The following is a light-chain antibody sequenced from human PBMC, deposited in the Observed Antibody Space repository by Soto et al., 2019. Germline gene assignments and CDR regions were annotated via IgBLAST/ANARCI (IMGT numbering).Light chain of an antibody. V-gene: IGLV6-57*04. Sequence: NFMLTQPHSVSEYPGKTVTISCTRSSGTIANNYVQWYQQRPGSAPTTVISEDHQRPSGVPDRFSGSIDSSSNSASLTISGLKTEDEADYYCQSYDSNNHVVFGGGTKLTVL. CDR1: SGTIANNY. CDR3: QSYDSNNHVV. J-gene: IGLJ2*01. CDR2: EDH.